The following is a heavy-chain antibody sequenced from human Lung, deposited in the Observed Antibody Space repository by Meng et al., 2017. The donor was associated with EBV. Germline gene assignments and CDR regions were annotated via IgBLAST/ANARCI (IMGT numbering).Heavy chain of an antibody. V-gene: IGHV1-3*01. D-gene: IGHD3-22*01. Sequence: QLGQLWAEVKKPGASVKVSSKASGYTLTSDAMHWVLQAPGQRLEWMGWINAGNGNTKYSQRFQGRVTITRDTSASTAYMELSSLRSEDTTVYYCARAGYDSSGYYPQPFDYWGQGTLVTVSS. CDR3: ARAGYDSSGYYPQPFDY. CDR2: INAGNGNT. J-gene: IGHJ4*02. CDR1: GYTLTSDA.